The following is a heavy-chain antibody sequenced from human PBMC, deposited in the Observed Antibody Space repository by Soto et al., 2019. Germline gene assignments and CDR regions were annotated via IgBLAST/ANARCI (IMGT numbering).Heavy chain of an antibody. CDR2: IYQTGRT. Sequence: QLQLQESGSGLVQPSQTLSLTCTASGGSISTSDYSWSWIRQPPGGGLEWIGSIYQTGRTYVIPSLKSRVTMSLDKSKNQCSLNLTSVTAADTALYYCAREMTIFGVAPGGGVDVWGQGTTVTVSS. V-gene: IGHV4-30-2*01. D-gene: IGHD3-3*01. J-gene: IGHJ6*02. CDR3: AREMTIFGVAPGGGVDV. CDR1: GGSISTSDYS.